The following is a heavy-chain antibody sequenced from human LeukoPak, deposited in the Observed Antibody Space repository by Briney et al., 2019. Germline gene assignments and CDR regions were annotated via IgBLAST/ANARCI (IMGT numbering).Heavy chain of an antibody. CDR3: ARGPFTRFDY. V-gene: IGHV4-39*07. CDR2: IYYSGST. Sequence: SETLSLTCTVSGGSISGGSYYWDWIRQPPGKGLEWIGSIYYSGSTYYNPSLKSRVTISVDTSKNQFSLKLSSVTAADTAVYYCARGPFTRFDYWGQGTLVTVSS. CDR1: GGSISGGSYY. J-gene: IGHJ4*02.